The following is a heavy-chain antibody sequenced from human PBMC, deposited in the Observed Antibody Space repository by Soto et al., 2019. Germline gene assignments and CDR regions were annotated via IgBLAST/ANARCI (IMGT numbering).Heavy chain of an antibody. CDR1: GGSFSGYY. D-gene: IGHD5-18*01. CDR2: IYHSGST. CDR3: ARSVVGGVDTAMVIYYYYYGMDV. J-gene: IGHJ6*02. V-gene: IGHV4-34*01. Sequence: QVQLQQWGAGLLKPSETLSLTCAVYGGSFSGYYWSWIRQPPGKGLEWIGEIYHSGSTNYNPSLKSRVTISVDTSKNQFSLKLSSVTAADTAVYYCARSVVGGVDTAMVIYYYYYGMDVWGQGTTVTVSS.